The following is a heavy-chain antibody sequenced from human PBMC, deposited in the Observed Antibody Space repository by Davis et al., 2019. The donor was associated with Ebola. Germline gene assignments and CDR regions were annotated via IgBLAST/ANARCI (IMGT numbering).Heavy chain of an antibody. CDR1: GYSFTSYW. J-gene: IGHJ3*01. D-gene: IGHD2-15*01. Sequence: GESLKISCKGSGYSFTSYWISWVRQMPGKGLEWMGRIDPSDSYTNYSPSFQGHVTISADKSISTAYLQWSSLKASDTAMYYCARGPTVVIAAATADAFDVWGQGTMVAVSS. CDR2: IDPSDSYT. CDR3: ARGPTVVIAAATADAFDV. V-gene: IGHV5-10-1*01.